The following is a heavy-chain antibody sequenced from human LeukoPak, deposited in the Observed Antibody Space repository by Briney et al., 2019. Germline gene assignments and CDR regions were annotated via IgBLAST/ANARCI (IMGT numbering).Heavy chain of an antibody. J-gene: IGHJ4*02. CDR1: GFTFSSYA. V-gene: IGHV3-23*01. D-gene: IGHD6-19*01. Sequence: GGSLRLSCAASGFTFSSYAMSWVRQAPGKGLEWVSVISNSGASTDYADSVKGRFTISRDNSKNTLYLQMNSLRAEDTAVYYCARDSHSSGWRNFDYWGQGTLVTVSS. CDR2: ISNSGAST. CDR3: ARDSHSSGWRNFDY.